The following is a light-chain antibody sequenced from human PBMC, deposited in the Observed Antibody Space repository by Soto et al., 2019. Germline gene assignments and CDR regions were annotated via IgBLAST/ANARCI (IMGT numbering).Light chain of an antibody. V-gene: IGKV1-39*01. CDR2: AAS. CDR3: QQSYSTPPT. J-gene: IGKJ1*01. CDR1: QSISSY. Sequence: DIQMTQSPSSLSASVGDRVTITCRASQSISSYLNWYQQKPGKAPKLLIYAASSLQSRVPSRFSSSESGTDFTLTISSLQPEDFATYYCQQSYSTPPTFGQGTKVEI.